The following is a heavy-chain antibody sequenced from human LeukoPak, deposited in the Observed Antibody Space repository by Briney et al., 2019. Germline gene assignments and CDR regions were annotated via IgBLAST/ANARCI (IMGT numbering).Heavy chain of an antibody. CDR2: IYYSGST. V-gene: IGHV4-59*08. CDR1: GGSISSYY. J-gene: IGHJ3*02. Sequence: SETLSLTCTVSGGSISSYYWSWIRQPPGKGLEWIGYIYYSGSTNYNPSLKSRVTISVATSKNQFSLKLSSVTAADTAVYYCARHYDFWSGYLVAFDIWGQGTMVTVSS. CDR3: ARHYDFWSGYLVAFDI. D-gene: IGHD3-3*01.